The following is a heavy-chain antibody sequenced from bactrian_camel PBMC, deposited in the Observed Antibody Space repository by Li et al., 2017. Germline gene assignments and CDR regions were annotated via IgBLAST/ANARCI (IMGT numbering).Heavy chain of an antibody. CDR1: RAPFDAGD. CDR2: IVFGGST. CDR3: AAGRGVDAHLLRPSGYGY. V-gene: IGHV3S57*01. Sequence: VQLVESGGGSVQTGGPLRLSCTTSRAPFDAGDMGWYRQAPGIECKLISTIVFGGSTFYSDSVKGRFTISHDKPLQMDNLKPEDSAMYYCAAGRGVDAHLLRPSGYGYWGQGTQVTVS. D-gene: IGHD5*01. J-gene: IGHJ4*01.